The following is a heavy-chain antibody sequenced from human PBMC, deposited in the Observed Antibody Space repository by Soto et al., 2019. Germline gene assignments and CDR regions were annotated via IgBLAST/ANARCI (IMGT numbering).Heavy chain of an antibody. V-gene: IGHV1-69*02. J-gene: IGHJ4*02. Sequence: QVHLVQSGAEMKKPGSSVKVSCKTSGGTFSSNVISWLRQAPGQGPEWIGRIIPILDMTKYAQKFEGRLTITADKATSTVYMELSSLRSDDTAIYYCAIHSDSSDRPPYFDFWGQGTLVTVSS. CDR2: IIPILDMT. CDR1: GGTFSSNV. D-gene: IGHD3-22*01. CDR3: AIHSDSSDRPPYFDF.